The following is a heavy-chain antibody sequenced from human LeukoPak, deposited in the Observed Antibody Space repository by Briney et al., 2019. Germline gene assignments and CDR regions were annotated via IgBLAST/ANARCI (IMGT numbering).Heavy chain of an antibody. V-gene: IGHV3-7*01. CDR3: ARGDSGYEVFDY. CDR2: IKQDGSEK. J-gene: IGHJ4*02. D-gene: IGHD5-12*01. Sequence: GGSLRLSCATSGFTFNNAWMSWVRQAPGKGLEWVANIKQDGSEKYYVDSVKGRFTISRDNAKNSLYLQMNSLRAEDTAVYYCARGDSGYEVFDYWGQGTLVTVSS. CDR1: GFTFNNAW.